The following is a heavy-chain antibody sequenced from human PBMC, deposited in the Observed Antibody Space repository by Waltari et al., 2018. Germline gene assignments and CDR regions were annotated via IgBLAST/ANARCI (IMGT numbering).Heavy chain of an antibody. Sequence: QVQLVQSGAEVKKPGASVKVSCKASGYTFTGYYMHWVRQAPGQGLEWMGRINPNSGGTNYAQKFQGRVTMTRDTSISTAYMELSRLRSDDTAVYYCARAVVVVPAAKVYTTPNWGQGTLVTVSS. CDR2: INPNSGGT. D-gene: IGHD2-2*01. CDR1: GYTFTGYY. CDR3: ARAVVVVPAAKVYTTPN. J-gene: IGHJ4*02. V-gene: IGHV1-2*06.